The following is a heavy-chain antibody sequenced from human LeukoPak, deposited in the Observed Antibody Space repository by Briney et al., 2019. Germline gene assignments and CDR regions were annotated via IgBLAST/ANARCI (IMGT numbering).Heavy chain of an antibody. Sequence: GASVKVSCKASGGTFSSYAISWVRQAPGQGLEWMGGIIPIFGTANYAQKFQGRVTITADKSTSTAYMELSSLRSEDTAVYYCARCTYYYGSGSYSAPYYYYYMDVWGKGTTVTVSS. D-gene: IGHD3-10*01. V-gene: IGHV1-69*06. CDR2: IIPIFGTA. CDR3: ARCTYYYGSGSYSAPYYYYYMDV. J-gene: IGHJ6*03. CDR1: GGTFSSYA.